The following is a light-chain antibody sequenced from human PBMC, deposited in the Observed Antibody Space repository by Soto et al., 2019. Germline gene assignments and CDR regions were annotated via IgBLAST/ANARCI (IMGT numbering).Light chain of an antibody. V-gene: IGLV3-25*03. CDR2: KDS. CDR3: QSADSSGTYVV. J-gene: IGLJ2*01. CDR1: ALTKQY. Sequence: SYELTQPPSVSVSPGQTARITCSGDALTKQYAYWYQQKPGQAPVLVIYKDSERPSGIPERFSGSRSGTTVTLTISGVQAEDEADYHCQSADSSGTYVVFGGGTKLTVL.